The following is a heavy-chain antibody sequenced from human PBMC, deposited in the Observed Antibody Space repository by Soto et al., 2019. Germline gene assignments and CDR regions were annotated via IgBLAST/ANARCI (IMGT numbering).Heavy chain of an antibody. D-gene: IGHD2-15*01. CDR2: VSYSGTT. J-gene: IGHJ4*02. V-gene: IGHV4-39*01. Sequence: QLQLQESGPGLVKPSETLSLTCTVSGASISSSSYYWGWVRQPPGKGLEWIGSVSYSGTTYYDPSRKSRVTISVDTSKNPFSLPLSSVTAADTAVYYCARLVVPLGYCNGGGCPRSIFDYWGQGTLVTVSS. CDR1: GASISSSSYY. CDR3: ARLVVPLGYCNGGGCPRSIFDY.